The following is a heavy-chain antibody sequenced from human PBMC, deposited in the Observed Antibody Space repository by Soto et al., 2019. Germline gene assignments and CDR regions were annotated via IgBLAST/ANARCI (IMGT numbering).Heavy chain of an antibody. CDR2: ISYSGTT. CDR1: GGSISSGHYY. CDR3: STMGTPVTGLYYFDY. J-gene: IGHJ4*02. D-gene: IGHD4-17*01. V-gene: IGHV4-30-4*01. Sequence: QVQLQESGQGLVKPSQTLSLTCTVSGGSISSGHYYWSWIRQPPGKGLEWIGFISYSGTTHYSASLRSRVSISVDTSKNQFSLDLSSVTAADTAVYYCSTMGTPVTGLYYFDYWGQGTLVTVSS.